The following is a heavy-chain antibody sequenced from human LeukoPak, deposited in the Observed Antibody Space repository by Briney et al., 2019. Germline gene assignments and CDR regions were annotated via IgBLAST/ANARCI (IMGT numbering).Heavy chain of an antibody. CDR3: AKRGVVIRVILVGFHKEAYYFDS. D-gene: IGHD3-22*01. V-gene: IGHV3-23*01. Sequence: GGSLRLSCAVSGITLSNYGMSWVRQAPGKGLEWVAGISDSGGSTNCADSVQGRFTNSRDNPKNTLYLQMNSLRVEDAAVYFCAKRGVVIRVILVGFHKEAYYFDSWGQGARVTVSS. J-gene: IGHJ4*02. CDR2: ISDSGGST. CDR1: GITLSNYG.